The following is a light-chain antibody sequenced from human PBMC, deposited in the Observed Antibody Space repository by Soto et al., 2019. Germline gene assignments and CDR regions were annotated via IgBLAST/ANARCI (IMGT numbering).Light chain of an antibody. CDR2: GAS. V-gene: IGKV3-15*01. CDR1: QNVNTN. CDR3: QQYSTWPLT. J-gene: IGKJ3*01. Sequence: EKVLTQFPATLSVSPGERATLSCWASQNVNTNLAWYQQKPGQAPRLLITGASTRATGIPARFSGSGSGTHFTLTISSLQSEDVAVYYCQQYSTWPLTFGPGTKVEVK.